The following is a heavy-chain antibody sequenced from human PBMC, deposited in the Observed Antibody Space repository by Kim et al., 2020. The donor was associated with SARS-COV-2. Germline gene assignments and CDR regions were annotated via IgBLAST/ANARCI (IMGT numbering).Heavy chain of an antibody. D-gene: IGHD6-19*01. CDR2: IPSAGFNK. CDR3: VKDGGGGGWYGHS. CDR1: GFIFSDYG. V-gene: IGHV3-30*18. J-gene: IGHJ4*02. Sequence: GGSLRLSCAASGFIFSDYGMQWVRQALGNGLAWVAVIPSAGFNKNYADSVKGRFAISRDNTKNTLDLQMNSLRPGDTAVYYCVKDGGGGGWYGHSWGQGTLVTVSS.